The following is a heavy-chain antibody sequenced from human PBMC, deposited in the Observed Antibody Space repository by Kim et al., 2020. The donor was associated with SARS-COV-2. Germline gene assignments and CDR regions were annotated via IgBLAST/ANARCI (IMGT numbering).Heavy chain of an antibody. Sequence: GRFTISRDNSKNTLYLQMNSLRAEDTAVYYCARRFGGRFGELFQNDAFDIWGQGTMVTVSS. D-gene: IGHD3-10*01. CDR3: ARRFGGRFGELFQNDAFDI. V-gene: IGHV3-30*07. J-gene: IGHJ3*02.